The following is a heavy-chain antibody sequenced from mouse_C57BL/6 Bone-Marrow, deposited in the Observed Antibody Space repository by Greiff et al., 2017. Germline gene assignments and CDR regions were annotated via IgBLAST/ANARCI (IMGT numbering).Heavy chain of an antibody. Sequence: DVQLVESGPGLVKPSQSLSLTCSVTGYSITSGYYWNWIRQLPGNKLEWMGYISYDGSNNYNPSIKNRISITRDTSKNQFFLKLNSVTTEDTATYYCAGYAAGFAYWGQGTLVTVSA. CDR3: AGYAAGFAY. J-gene: IGHJ3*01. D-gene: IGHD6-5*01. V-gene: IGHV3-6*01. CDR2: ISYDGSN. CDR1: GYSITSGYY.